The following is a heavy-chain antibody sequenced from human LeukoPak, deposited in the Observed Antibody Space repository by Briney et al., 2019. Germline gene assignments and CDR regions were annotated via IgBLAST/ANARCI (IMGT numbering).Heavy chain of an antibody. CDR3: ARDRLTSGSYFFDY. CDR1: AFTFSDYS. J-gene: IGHJ4*02. Sequence: GGSLRLSCAASAFTFSDYSMNWVRQAPGKGLEWISYISGRSSTINYADSVRGRFTISRDNAKNSMHLQMNSLRAEDTAVYYCARDRLTSGSYFFDYWGQGTLVTVSS. CDR2: ISGRSSTI. D-gene: IGHD1-26*01. V-gene: IGHV3-48*01.